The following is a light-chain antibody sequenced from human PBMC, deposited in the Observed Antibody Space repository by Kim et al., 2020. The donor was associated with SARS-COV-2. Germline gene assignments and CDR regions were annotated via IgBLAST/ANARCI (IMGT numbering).Light chain of an antibody. Sequence: SSELTQDPAVSVALGQTVRITCQGDSLRSYYATWYQQKPRQAPLLVIFGRNNRPSGIPDRFSGSTSGNTASLTISGTQAEDEADFYCHSRDSGDNVVFGGGTKLTVL. CDR1: SLRSYY. V-gene: IGLV3-19*01. J-gene: IGLJ2*01. CDR3: HSRDSGDNVV. CDR2: GRN.